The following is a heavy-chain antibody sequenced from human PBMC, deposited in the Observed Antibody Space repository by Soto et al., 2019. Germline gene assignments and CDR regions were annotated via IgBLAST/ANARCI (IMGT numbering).Heavy chain of an antibody. J-gene: IGHJ4*02. CDR3: ARAAAASPAARY. V-gene: IGHV3-11*01. CDR1: GFTFGDYY. D-gene: IGHD6-25*01. Sequence: QVQLVESGGGLVKPGGSLRLSCAASGFTFGDYYMSWIRQAPGKGLEWVSYISSSGSSTYYVDSVKGRFTISRDNAKNSLYLQMDSLGAEDKAVYYCARAAAASPAARYWGQGTLVTVSS. CDR2: ISSSGSST.